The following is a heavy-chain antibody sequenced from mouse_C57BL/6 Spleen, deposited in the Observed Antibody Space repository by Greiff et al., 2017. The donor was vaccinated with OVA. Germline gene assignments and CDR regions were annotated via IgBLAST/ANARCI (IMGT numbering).Heavy chain of an antibody. CDR1: GFTFSSYA. V-gene: IGHV5-4*01. D-gene: IGHD6-1*01. Sequence: EVMLVESGGGLVKPGGSLKLSCAASGFTFSSYAMSWVRQTPEKRLEWVATISDGGSYTYYPDNVKGRFTISRDNAKNNLYLQMSHLKSEDTAMYYCARDTGSYSYAMDYWGQGTSVTVSS. CDR2: ISDGGSYT. J-gene: IGHJ4*01. CDR3: ARDTGSYSYAMDY.